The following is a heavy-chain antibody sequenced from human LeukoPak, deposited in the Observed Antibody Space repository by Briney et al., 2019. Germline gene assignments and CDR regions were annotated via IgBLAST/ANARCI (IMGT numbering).Heavy chain of an antibody. CDR2: IKPNGRDK. V-gene: IGHV3-7*01. Sequence: GGSLRLSCAASGFTFSNYWMSWVRQAPGKGLEWVANIKPNGRDKQYMDSMKGRFTISRDSAKNSLYPQMNSLRAEDTAVYYCAKDRDDGGFDYWGQGILVTVSS. D-gene: IGHD4-23*01. CDR1: GFTFSNYW. J-gene: IGHJ4*02. CDR3: AKDRDDGGFDY.